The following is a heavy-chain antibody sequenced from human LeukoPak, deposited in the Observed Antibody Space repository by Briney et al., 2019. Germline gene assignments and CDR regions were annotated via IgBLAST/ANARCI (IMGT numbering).Heavy chain of an antibody. V-gene: IGHV3-48*01. Sequence: GGSLRLSCTASGFTFSRYAMNWVRQAPGKGLEGVSFITNTSGTLNYADSVKGRFTISRDNAKNSLYLQLISLRAEDTAVYYGARDHHYGSGSYYFYWGQGTLVTVSS. J-gene: IGHJ4*02. CDR3: ARDHHYGSGSYYFY. CDR2: ITNTSGTL. D-gene: IGHD3-10*01. CDR1: GFTFSRYA.